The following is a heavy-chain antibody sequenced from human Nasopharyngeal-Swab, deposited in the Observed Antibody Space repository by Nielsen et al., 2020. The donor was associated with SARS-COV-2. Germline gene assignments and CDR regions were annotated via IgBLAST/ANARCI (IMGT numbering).Heavy chain of an antibody. J-gene: IGHJ6*03. CDR3: ASDGRTNRGHYMPV. V-gene: IGHV3-9*01. CDR1: GFTFEDYV. D-gene: IGHD2-15*01. Sequence: SLKTPCAAPGFTFEDYVLYWIRQPPGKGLEWVSFFSWAGDTITYADSVRGRFTASRDNRRNSLYLQMNSLAVQDTGVCYCASDGRTNRGHYMPVWGRGTTVTVSS. CDR2: FSWAGDTI.